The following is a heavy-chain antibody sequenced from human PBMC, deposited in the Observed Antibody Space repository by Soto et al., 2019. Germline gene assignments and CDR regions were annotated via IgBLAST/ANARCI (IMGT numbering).Heavy chain of an antibody. D-gene: IGHD2-15*01. V-gene: IGHV4-39*01. CDR3: ARHRLGGRYCSGGSCWYFDY. Sequence: SETLSLTCTVSGGSISSSSYYWGWIRQPPGKGLEWIGSIYYSGSTYYNPSLKSRVTISVDTSKNQFSLKLSSVTAADTAVYYCARHRLGGRYCSGGSCWYFDYWGQGTLVTVSS. CDR2: IYYSGST. J-gene: IGHJ4*02. CDR1: GGSISSSSYY.